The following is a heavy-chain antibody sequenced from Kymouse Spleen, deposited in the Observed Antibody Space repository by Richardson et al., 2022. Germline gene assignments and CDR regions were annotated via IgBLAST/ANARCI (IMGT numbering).Heavy chain of an antibody. CDR2: IWYDGSNK. V-gene: IGHV3-33*01. J-gene: IGHJ6*02. CDR3: ARGGITMVRGRGYYYYGMDV. Sequence: QVQLVESGGGVVQPGRSLRLSCAASGFTFSSYGMHWVRQAPGKGLEWVAVIWYDGSNKYYADSVKGRFTISRDNSKNTLYLQMNSLRAEDTAVYYCARGGITMVRGRGYYYYGMDVWGQGTTVTVSS. CDR1: GFTFSSYG. D-gene: IGHD3-10*01.